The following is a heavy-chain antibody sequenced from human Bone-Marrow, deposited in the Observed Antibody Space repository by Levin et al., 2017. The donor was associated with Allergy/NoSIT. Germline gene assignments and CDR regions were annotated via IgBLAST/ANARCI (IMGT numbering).Heavy chain of an antibody. CDR3: ARAPYYGPARPYQSDY. V-gene: IGHV4-39*01. CDR2: VYYTGST. CDR1: GGSISSSTYS. D-gene: IGHD3-10*01. Sequence: SETLSLTCGVSGGSISSSTYSWGWIRQPPGKGLEWIGNVYYTGSTHYNPSLKSRVTISADTSKNQFSLKLSSVTAADTAVYYCARAPYYGPARPYQSDYWGQGTLVTVSS. J-gene: IGHJ4*02.